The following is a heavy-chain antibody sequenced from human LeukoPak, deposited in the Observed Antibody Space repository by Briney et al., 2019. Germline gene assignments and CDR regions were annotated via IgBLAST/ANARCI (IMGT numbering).Heavy chain of an antibody. Sequence: GGSLRLSCVVSGFTLSTYGMHWVREAPGKGLEWVGVLGYDGSNKYYTDSVKGRFTISRDESKNTLYLQMNSVRAEDTAVYYCARELSAYCGGDCYSANGDAFAFWGQGTMVTVSS. CDR1: GFTLSTYG. V-gene: IGHV3-33*01. CDR3: ARELSAYCGGDCYSANGDAFAF. J-gene: IGHJ3*01. CDR2: LGYDGSNK. D-gene: IGHD2-21*02.